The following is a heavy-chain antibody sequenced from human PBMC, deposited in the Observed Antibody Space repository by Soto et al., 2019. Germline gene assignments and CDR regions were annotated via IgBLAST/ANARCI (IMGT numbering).Heavy chain of an antibody. CDR3: AIVSGPARYFYGMDV. CDR2: IHHSRST. Sequence: QLQLQESGSRLLKPSQTLSLTCAVSGGSISSAGYSWSWIRQPSGKGLEWIGYIHHSRSTVYNPSRKSRVTMSVDRSKGQFSLRLASVHVAATAVYFWAIVSGPARYFYGMDVWGQGTPVAVSS. CDR1: GGSISSAGYS. J-gene: IGHJ6*02. V-gene: IGHV4-30-2*01. D-gene: IGHD3-10*01.